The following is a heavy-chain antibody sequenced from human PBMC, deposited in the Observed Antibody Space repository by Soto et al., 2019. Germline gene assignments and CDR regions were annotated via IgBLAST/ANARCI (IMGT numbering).Heavy chain of an antibody. CDR1: GGAVSSYA. J-gene: IGHJ6*02. D-gene: IGHD3-22*01. Sequence: GIPAEVSWEACGGAVSSYARSWVQQATGQGLEWMVGLIPIFGTANYAQMFQGRVTITADKSTSTAYMELSSLRSEDTAVYYCARILGGYDSSLNYYYGTDFWGQGTTVPGSS. CDR3: ARILGGYDSSLNYYYGTDF. V-gene: IGHV1-69*06. CDR2: LIPIFGTA.